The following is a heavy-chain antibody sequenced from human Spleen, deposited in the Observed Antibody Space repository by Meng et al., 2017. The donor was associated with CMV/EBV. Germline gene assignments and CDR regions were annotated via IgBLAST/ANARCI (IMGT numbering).Heavy chain of an antibody. Sequence: GGSLRLSCAASGFTVSSNYMSWVRQAPGKGLEWVSVIYSGGSTYYADSVKGRFTISRDNSKNTLYLQMNSLRVEDTAVYYCARSAPYTGYPIDSWGLGSLVTVSS. CDR2: IYSGGST. D-gene: IGHD3-9*01. V-gene: IGHV3-66*01. CDR3: ARSAPYTGYPIDS. CDR1: GFTVSSNY. J-gene: IGHJ4*02.